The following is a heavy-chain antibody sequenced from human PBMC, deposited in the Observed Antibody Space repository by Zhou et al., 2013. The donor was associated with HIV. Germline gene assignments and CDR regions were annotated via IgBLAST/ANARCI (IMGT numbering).Heavy chain of an antibody. Sequence: QVQLQESGPGLVKPSETLSLTCTVSGGSISSNYWSWIRQPPGKGLEWIGYIYTSGSTNYNPSLKSRVTISVDTSKNQFSLKLSSVTAADTAVYYCARELRMGYCTSASCHDWFDPWGQGTLVTVSS. CDR2: IYTSGST. J-gene: IGHJ5*02. CDR3: ARELRMGYCTSASCHDWFDP. V-gene: IGHV4-4*09. D-gene: IGHD2-2*01. CDR1: GGSISSNY.